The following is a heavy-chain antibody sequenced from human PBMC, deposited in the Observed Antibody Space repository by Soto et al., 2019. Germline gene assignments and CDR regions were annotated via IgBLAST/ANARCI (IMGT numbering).Heavy chain of an antibody. J-gene: IGHJ4*02. CDR1: GFTFSSYA. CDR2: ISGSGGST. V-gene: IGHV3-23*01. Sequence: EVPLLESGGGLVQPGGSLRLSCAASGFTFSSYAMSWVRQAPGKGLEWVSAISGSGGSTYYAGSVKGRFTISRDNSKNTLYLQMNSLRADDTAVYYCAKEWSYSSGWSHVDYWGQGTLVTVSS. CDR3: AKEWSYSSGWSHVDY. D-gene: IGHD6-19*01.